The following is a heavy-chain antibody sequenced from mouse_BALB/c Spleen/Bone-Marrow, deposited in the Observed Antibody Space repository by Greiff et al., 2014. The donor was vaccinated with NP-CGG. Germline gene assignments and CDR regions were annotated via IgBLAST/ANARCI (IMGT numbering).Heavy chain of an antibody. CDR3: ARDYYGSRYYFDY. V-gene: IGHV1-80*01. D-gene: IGHD1-1*01. J-gene: IGHJ2*01. Sequence: QVQLQQSGAELVRPGSSVKISCKASGYAFSSYWMNWVKQRPGQGLEWIGQIYPGDGDTNYNGKFKGKATLTADKSSNTAYMQLSSLTPEDSAVYFCARDYYGSRYYFDYWGQGTTLTVSS. CDR1: GYAFSSYW. CDR2: IYPGDGDT.